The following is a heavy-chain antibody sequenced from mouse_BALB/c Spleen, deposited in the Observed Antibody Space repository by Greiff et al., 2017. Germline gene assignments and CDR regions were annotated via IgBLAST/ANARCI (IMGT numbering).Heavy chain of an antibody. CDR2: INPSNGGT. Sequence: QVQLQQSGAELVKPGASVKLSCKASGYTFTSYYMYWVKQRPGQGLEWIGEINPSNGGTNFNEKFKSKATLTVDKSSSTAYMQLSSLTSEDSAVYNCTRGYLYYFDYWGQGTTLTVSS. J-gene: IGHJ2*01. D-gene: IGHD2-2*01. CDR1: GYTFTSYY. V-gene: IGHV1S81*02. CDR3: TRGYLYYFDY.